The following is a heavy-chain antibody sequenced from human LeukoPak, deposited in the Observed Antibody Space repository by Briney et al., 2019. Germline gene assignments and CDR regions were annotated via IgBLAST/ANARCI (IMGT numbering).Heavy chain of an antibody. Sequence: APVKVSCKASGYTFTSYGISWVRQAPGQGLEWMGIINPSGGSTSYAQKFQGRVTMTRDTSTSTVYMELSSLRSEDTAVYYCARDLTTVTPRSRRYFDYWGQGTLVTVSS. CDR2: INPSGGST. D-gene: IGHD4-17*01. V-gene: IGHV1-46*01. J-gene: IGHJ4*02. CDR3: ARDLTTVTPRSRRYFDY. CDR1: GYTFTSYG.